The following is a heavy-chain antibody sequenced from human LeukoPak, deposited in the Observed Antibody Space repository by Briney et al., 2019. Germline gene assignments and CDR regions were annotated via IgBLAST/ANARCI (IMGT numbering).Heavy chain of an antibody. D-gene: IGHD4-17*01. CDR3: ARDDYGDYNRFDP. J-gene: IGHJ5*02. Sequence: GASVKVSCKAPGYTFTSYYMHWVRQAPGQGLEWMGWISAYNGNTNYAQKLQGRVTMTTDTSTSTAYMELRSLRSDDTAVYYCARDDYGDYNRFDPWGQGTLVTVSS. CDR2: ISAYNGNT. V-gene: IGHV1-18*04. CDR1: GYTFTSYY.